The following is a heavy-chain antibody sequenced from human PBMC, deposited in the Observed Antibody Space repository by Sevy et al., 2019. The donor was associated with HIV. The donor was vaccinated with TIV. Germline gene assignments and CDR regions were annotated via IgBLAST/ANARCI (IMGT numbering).Heavy chain of an antibody. CDR3: AKRRVQSGLSGGGANYGMDV. D-gene: IGHD2-8*02. CDR1: GFPFSNFA. V-gene: IGHV3-23*01. Sequence: GESLKISCAASGFPFSNFAMSWVRQAPGKGLEWVSTLIGGGSRTYYADSVTGRCIISRDNARNTLYLQMNSLRAEDTAIYYCAKRRVQSGLSGGGANYGMDVWGRGTTVTVSS. CDR2: LIGGGSRT. J-gene: IGHJ6*02.